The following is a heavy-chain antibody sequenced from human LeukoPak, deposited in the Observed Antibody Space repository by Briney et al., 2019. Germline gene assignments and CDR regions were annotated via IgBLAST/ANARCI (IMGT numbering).Heavy chain of an antibody. J-gene: IGHJ5*02. CDR2: INPNSGGT. Sequence: ASVKVSCKASGYTFTSYGISWVRQAPGQGLEWMGWINPNSGGTNYAQKFQGRVTMTRDTSISTAYMELSRLRSDDTAVYYCARPPIGVMATIVAEHWFDPWGPGTLVIVSS. CDR3: ARPPIGVMATIVAEHWFDP. V-gene: IGHV1-2*02. D-gene: IGHD5-12*01. CDR1: GYTFTSYG.